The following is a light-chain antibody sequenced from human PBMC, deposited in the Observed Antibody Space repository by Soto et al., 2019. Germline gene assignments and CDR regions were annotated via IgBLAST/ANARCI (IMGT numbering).Light chain of an antibody. J-gene: IGKJ1*01. V-gene: IGKV3D-20*02. CDR2: DAS. Sequence: EIVLTQSPATLSLSPGERATLSCRASQSVSSSYLAWYQQKPGQAPRLLIYDASIRAAGVPARFSGSGSGTDFSLTISSLEPEDFAIYYCQQRSIWPPWTFGQGTKVDIK. CDR1: QSVSSSY. CDR3: QQRSIWPPWT.